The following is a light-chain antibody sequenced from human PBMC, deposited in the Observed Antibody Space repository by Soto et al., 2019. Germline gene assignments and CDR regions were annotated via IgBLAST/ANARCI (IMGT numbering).Light chain of an antibody. CDR1: QTISTW. Sequence: DIQMTQSPSTLSASVGDRVIITCRASQTISTWLAWYQQKPGKAPKLLIHKASSLQSGVPSRFGGSGSETEFTLTISSLQPDDFATYYCQQYNTYSFTFGQGTKVDIK. CDR3: QQYNTYSFT. J-gene: IGKJ2*01. CDR2: KAS. V-gene: IGKV1-5*03.